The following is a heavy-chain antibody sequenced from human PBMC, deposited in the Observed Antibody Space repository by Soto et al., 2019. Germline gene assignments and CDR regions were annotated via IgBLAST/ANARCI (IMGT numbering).Heavy chain of an antibody. V-gene: IGHV1-18*01. CDR3: ARAPRLWSGYLFDF. CDR2: VSAYNGNT. J-gene: IGHJ4*02. CDR1: GYSFSNYG. D-gene: IGHD3-3*01. Sequence: QVQLVQSGIQVRRPGASVTVSCKASGYSFSNYGICWVRQAPGQGHEWMGWVSAYNGNTKYVQKYQDRVKMSTATSTTRAYMELKSLRSDDTAVYYCARAPRLWSGYLFDFWGPGTLVTVSS.